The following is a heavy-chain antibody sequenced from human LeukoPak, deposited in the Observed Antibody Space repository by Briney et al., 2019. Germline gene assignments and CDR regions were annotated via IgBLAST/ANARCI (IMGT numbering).Heavy chain of an antibody. V-gene: IGHV1-46*01. CDR2: INPSGGST. CDR1: GYTFTSYY. J-gene: IGHJ4*02. D-gene: IGHD1-26*01. Sequence: ASVKVSCKASGYTFTSYYMHWVRQAPGQGLEWMGIINPSGGSTNYAQKFQGRVTTTRDTSTSTVYMELSRLKSEDTAVYYCARGIGGSYYVGYYFDYWGQGTLVTVSS. CDR3: ARGIGGSYYVGYYFDY.